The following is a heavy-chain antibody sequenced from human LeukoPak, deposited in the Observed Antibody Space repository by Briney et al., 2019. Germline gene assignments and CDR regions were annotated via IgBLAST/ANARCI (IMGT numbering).Heavy chain of an antibody. J-gene: IGHJ4*02. V-gene: IGHV4-39*07. Sequence: SETLSLTWTVSGGSISSSSYYWGWIRRPPGKGLEWIGSIYYSGSTYYNPSLKSRVTISVDTSKNQFSLKLSSVTAADTAVYYCARGAPRGPDQYWGQGTLVTVSS. CDR1: GGSISSSSYY. CDR3: ARGAPRGPDQY. CDR2: IYYSGST.